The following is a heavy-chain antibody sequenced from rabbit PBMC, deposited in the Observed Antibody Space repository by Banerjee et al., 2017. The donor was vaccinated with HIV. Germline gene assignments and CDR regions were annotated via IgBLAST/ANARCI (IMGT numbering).Heavy chain of an antibody. D-gene: IGHD1-1*01. CDR1: GFSFSSGYY. CDR2: IWTSSANT. V-gene: IGHV1S43*01. J-gene: IGHJ4*01. CDR3: ARGANSVSNAFDL. Sequence: QSLEESGGDLVKPGASLTLTCKASGFSFSSGYYICWVRQAPGKGLEWIACIWTSSANTYYASWVNGRFTISSNTNQNTVTLQMTSLTAADTATYFCARGANSVSNAFDLWGQGTLVTVS.